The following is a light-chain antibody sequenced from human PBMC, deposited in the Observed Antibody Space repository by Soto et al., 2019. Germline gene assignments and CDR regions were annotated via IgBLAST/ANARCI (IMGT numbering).Light chain of an antibody. V-gene: IGLV2-8*01. J-gene: IGLJ2*01. CDR1: SSDVGGYDY. Sequence: QSALTQPPSVSGSPGQSVTISCTGTSSDVGGYDYVSWYQQHPGTAPKLLIYEVTKRPSGVPDRFSGSKSGNTASLTVSGLQAEDEADYYCSSFASSSNLVFGGGTKLTVL. CDR2: EVT. CDR3: SSFASSSNLV.